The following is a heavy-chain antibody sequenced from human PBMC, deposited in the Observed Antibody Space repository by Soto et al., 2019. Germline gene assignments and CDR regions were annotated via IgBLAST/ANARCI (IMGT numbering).Heavy chain of an antibody. J-gene: IGHJ4*02. CDR3: AKSVGSGWCSPFDY. Sequence: GGSLRLSCAASGFTFSSYAMSWVRQAPGKGLEWVSAISGSGGSTYYADTVKGRFTISRDNSKNTLYLQMNSLRAEDTAVYYCAKSVGSGWCSPFDYWGQGTLVTVSS. D-gene: IGHD6-19*01. CDR2: ISGSGGST. CDR1: GFTFSSYA. V-gene: IGHV3-23*01.